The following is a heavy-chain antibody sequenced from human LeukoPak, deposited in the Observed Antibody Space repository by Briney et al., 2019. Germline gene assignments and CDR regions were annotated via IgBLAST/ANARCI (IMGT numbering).Heavy chain of an antibody. D-gene: IGHD3-3*01. Sequence: SETLSLTCTVSGGSISSGDYFWSWIRQPPGKGLEWIGYIDYSGNTYYNPSLKSRVTISVDTSKNQFSLKLNSVTAADTAIYYCARAGVRSLAGDTFDIWGHGTMVTVSS. CDR2: IDYSGNT. J-gene: IGHJ3*02. CDR1: GGSISSGDYF. CDR3: ARAGVRSLAGDTFDI. V-gene: IGHV4-30-4*08.